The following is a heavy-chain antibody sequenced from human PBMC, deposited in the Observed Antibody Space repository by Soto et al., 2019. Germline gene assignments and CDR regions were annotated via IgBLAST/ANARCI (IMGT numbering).Heavy chain of an antibody. D-gene: IGHD2-8*01. CDR3: ARDAGTNGLT. J-gene: IGHJ5*02. CDR2: ISSSRTYI. CDR1: GFTFSSYS. V-gene: IGHV3-21*01. Sequence: GVSLRLSCAASGFTFSSYSMNWVRQGPGKGLEWVSSISSSRTYIYYADSVKGRFTISRDNAKNSLYLQMNSLTAEDTAVYYCARDAGTNGLTWGQGTLVTVSS.